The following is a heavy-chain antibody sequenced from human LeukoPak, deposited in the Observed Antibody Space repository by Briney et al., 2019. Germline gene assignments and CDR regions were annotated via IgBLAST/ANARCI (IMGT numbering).Heavy chain of an antibody. D-gene: IGHD6-19*01. CDR3: AKAVAGSIETCFDY. V-gene: IGHV3-23*01. J-gene: IGHJ4*02. Sequence: PGGSLRLSYAASGFTFSSYAMSWVRQAPGKGLEWVSAISGSGGSTYYADSVKGRFTISRDNSKNTLYLQMNSLRAEDTAVYYCAKAVAGSIETCFDYWGQGTLVTVSS. CDR1: GFTFSSYA. CDR2: ISGSGGST.